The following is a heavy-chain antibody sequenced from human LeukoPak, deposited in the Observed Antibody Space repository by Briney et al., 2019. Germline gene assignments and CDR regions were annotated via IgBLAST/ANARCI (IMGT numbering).Heavy chain of an antibody. CDR2: ISAYNGNT. CDR3: ARGYDRSGYYHLDY. D-gene: IGHD3-22*01. CDR1: GYTSTSYG. J-gene: IGHJ4*02. Sequence: ASVKVSCKASGYTSTSYGISWVRQAPGQGLEWMGWISAYNGNTNYAQKLQGRVTMTTDTSTSTAYMELRSLRSDDTAVYYCARGYDRSGYYHLDYWGQGTLVTVSS. V-gene: IGHV1-18*01.